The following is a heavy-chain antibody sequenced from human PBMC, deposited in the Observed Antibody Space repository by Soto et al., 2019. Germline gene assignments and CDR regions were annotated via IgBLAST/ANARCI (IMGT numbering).Heavy chain of an antibody. D-gene: IGHD3-22*01. V-gene: IGHV3-23*01. J-gene: IGHJ4*02. CDR2: ISGSGGST. Sequence: PGESLKISCAASGFTFSNYVMTWVRQAPGKGLEWVSGISGSGGSTYYADSVKGRFTISRDNSKNTLYLQMISLRAEDTAVYYCARDYSDSSGFHQSLDYWGQGTLVTVSS. CDR3: ARDYSDSSGFHQSLDY. CDR1: GFTFSNYV.